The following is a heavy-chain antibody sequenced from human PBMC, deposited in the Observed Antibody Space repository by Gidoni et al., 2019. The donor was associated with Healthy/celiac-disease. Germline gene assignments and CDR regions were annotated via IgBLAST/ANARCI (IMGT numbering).Heavy chain of an antibody. D-gene: IGHD3-22*01. CDR2: IIPILGIA. CDR3: ARAYSSGYARDY. V-gene: IGHV1-69*10. Sequence: QVQLVQSGAEVKKPGSSVKVSCKASGGTFSSYAISWVRQAPGQGLEWMGGIIPILGIANYAQKFQGRVTITADKSTSTAYMELSSLRSEDTAVYYCARAYSSGYARDYWGQGTLVTVSS. J-gene: IGHJ4*02. CDR1: GGTFSSYA.